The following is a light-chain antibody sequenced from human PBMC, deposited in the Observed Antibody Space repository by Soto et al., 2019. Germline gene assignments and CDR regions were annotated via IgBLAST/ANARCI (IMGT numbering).Light chain of an antibody. J-gene: IGKJ1*01. V-gene: IGKV1-39*01. Sequence: DIQMTQSPSYLSASVGDRVTITCRASQSISSYLNWYQQKPGKDPKLLIYAASSLQSGVPSRFSGSGSGTDFTLTISSLQPKDFATYYCQQSYSTLSCTFGQGTKVEIK. CDR3: QQSYSTLSCT. CDR1: QSISSY. CDR2: AAS.